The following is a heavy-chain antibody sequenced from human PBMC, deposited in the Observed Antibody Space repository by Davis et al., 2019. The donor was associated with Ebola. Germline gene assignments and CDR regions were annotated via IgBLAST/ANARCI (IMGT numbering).Heavy chain of an antibody. CDR3: ARSLRDRGVNKNSLDY. Sequence: GESLKISCAASGFIFTNFGIHWVRQAPGKGLEWVANIKQDGSEKYYVDSVKGRFTISRDNAKNSLYLQMNSLRAEDTAVYYCARSLRDRGVNKNSLDYWGQGTLVTVSS. CDR2: IKQDGSEK. J-gene: IGHJ4*02. D-gene: IGHD3-10*01. V-gene: IGHV3-7*01. CDR1: GFIFTNFG.